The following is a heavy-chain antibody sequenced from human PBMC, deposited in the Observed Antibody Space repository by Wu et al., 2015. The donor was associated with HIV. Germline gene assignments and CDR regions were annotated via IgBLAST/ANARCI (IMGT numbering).Heavy chain of an antibody. CDR3: ARAASFFYDKHGYYRNWYFDV. CDR1: GYTFSAYD. Sequence: QVQLVQSETEMKKPGASLKVSCKASGYTFSAYDINWVRQAPGQGLEWVGWMNPNSGNTGYPQKFQGRVTMTRDTSMSTAYMELSSLKSEDTAVYYCARAASFFYDKHGYYRNWYFDVWGRGTLVAVSS. CDR2: MNPNSGNT. D-gene: IGHD3-22*01. J-gene: IGHJ2*01. V-gene: IGHV1-8*01.